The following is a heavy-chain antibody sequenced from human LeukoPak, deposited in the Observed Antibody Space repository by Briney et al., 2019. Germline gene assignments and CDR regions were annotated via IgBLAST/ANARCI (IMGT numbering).Heavy chain of an antibody. CDR3: ARRPLAAFFDS. Sequence: SETLSPTCTLSGGSISSTIHYWGWIRQSPGKGLEWIGSIYYSGSSHYNPSLKSRVAISVDTSKNQFSLKLSSVTAADAAVYYCARRPLAAFFDSWGQGTLVTVSS. CDR1: GGSISSTIHY. D-gene: IGHD3-3*02. J-gene: IGHJ4*02. CDR2: IYYSGSS. V-gene: IGHV4-39*01.